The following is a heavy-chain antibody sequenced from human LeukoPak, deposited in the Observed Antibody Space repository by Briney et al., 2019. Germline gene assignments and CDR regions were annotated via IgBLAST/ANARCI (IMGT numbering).Heavy chain of an antibody. CDR3: ARLGNWGRDY. CDR1: GGSISSGSYY. V-gene: IGHV4-61*02. D-gene: IGHD7-27*01. Sequence: SETLSLTCTVSGGSISSGSYYWSWIRQPAGKGQEWIGRIYTSGSTNYNPSLKSRVTISVDTSKNQFSLKLSSVTAADTAVYYCARLGNWGRDYWGQGTLVTVSS. CDR2: IYTSGST. J-gene: IGHJ4*02.